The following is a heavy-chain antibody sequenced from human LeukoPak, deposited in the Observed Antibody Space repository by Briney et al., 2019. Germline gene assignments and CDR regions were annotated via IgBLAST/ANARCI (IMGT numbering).Heavy chain of an antibody. V-gene: IGHV3-23*01. CDR1: GFTFSSYA. CDR2: FSATDGSA. CDR3: ARAKIAAAGTGAFDV. Sequence: GGSLRLACAASGFTFSSYAMTWVRQAPGKGLEWVSAFSATDGSAQYAESVEGRFTISRDNSKNTLFLEMNSLGAEDTAVYYCARAKIAAAGTGAFDVWGQGTLVTVSS. J-gene: IGHJ3*01. D-gene: IGHD6-13*01.